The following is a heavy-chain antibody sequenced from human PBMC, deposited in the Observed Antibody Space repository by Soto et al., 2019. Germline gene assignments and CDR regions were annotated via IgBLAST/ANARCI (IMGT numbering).Heavy chain of an antibody. CDR2: ISFDGSER. CDR3: ASGKDGVRCYYGMDV. V-gene: IGHV3-30*03. CDR1: GLTFRDSG. D-gene: IGHD1-26*01. J-gene: IGHJ6*02. Sequence: QVQLVESGGGVVQPGTSLRLSCVVSGLTFRDSGMHWVRQAPGKGLEWVAVISFDGSERHYRDSVKGRFTISRDNSSYTLYLQMNSLRGNDSAVYYFASGKDGVRCYYGMDVWGQGSTVTVSS.